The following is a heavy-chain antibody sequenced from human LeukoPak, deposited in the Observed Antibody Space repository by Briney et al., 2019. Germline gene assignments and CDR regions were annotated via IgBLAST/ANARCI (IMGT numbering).Heavy chain of an antibody. V-gene: IGHV4-39*01. Sequence: SETLSLTCTVSGGSISSSSYYWGWIRQPPGKGLEWIGSIYYSGSTYYNPSLKSRVTISVDTSKNRFSLKLSSVTAADTAVYYCARLNWAGGDYYYYGMDVWGQGTTVTVSS. CDR2: IYYSGST. J-gene: IGHJ6*02. D-gene: IGHD7-27*01. CDR3: ARLNWAGGDYYYYGMDV. CDR1: GGSISSSSYY.